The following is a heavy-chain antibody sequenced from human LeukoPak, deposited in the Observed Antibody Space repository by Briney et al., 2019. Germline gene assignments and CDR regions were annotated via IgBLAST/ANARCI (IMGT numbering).Heavy chain of an antibody. CDR2: MNPNSGNT. CDR1: AYSFTSYY. CDR3: AREGSGSYYYYYYGMDV. Sequence: ASVKVSCNASAYSFTSYYINWVRQPTEQGLEWMGWMNPNSGNTGYAQKFQGRVTMTRNTSIGTAYMELSSLRSEDTAVYYCAREGSGSYYYYYYGMDVWGQGTTVTVSS. D-gene: IGHD1-26*01. V-gene: IGHV1-8*01. J-gene: IGHJ6*02.